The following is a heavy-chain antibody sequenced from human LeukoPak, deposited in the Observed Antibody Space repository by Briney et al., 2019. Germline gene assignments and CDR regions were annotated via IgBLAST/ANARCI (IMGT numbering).Heavy chain of an antibody. CDR1: TFTINIYA. Sequence: GGSLRLSCAPSTFTINIYAMTWVRQAPGKGLEWVSGINGSGGGTYYADSVKGRFTISRDNPKNTLYLQMHSLRAEDTALYYCVRQIPGSGQGFDPWGQGTLVSVS. J-gene: IGHJ5*02. CDR3: VRQIPGSGQGFDP. V-gene: IGHV3-23*01. D-gene: IGHD3-10*01. CDR2: INGSGGGT.